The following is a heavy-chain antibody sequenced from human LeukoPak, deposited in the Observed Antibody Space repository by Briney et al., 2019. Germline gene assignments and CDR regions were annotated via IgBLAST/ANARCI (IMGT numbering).Heavy chain of an antibody. J-gene: IGHJ5*02. D-gene: IGHD6-19*01. CDR3: ARRYSSGWEYNWFDP. CDR2: ISYSGST. CDR1: GGSISGYY. V-gene: IGHV4-59*08. Sequence: SETLSLTCTVSGGSISGYYWSWIRQPPGKGLEWVGYISYSGSTNYNPSLKSRVTISVDTSKNQFSLKLSSVTAADTAVYYCARRYSSGWEYNWFDPWGQGTLVTVSS.